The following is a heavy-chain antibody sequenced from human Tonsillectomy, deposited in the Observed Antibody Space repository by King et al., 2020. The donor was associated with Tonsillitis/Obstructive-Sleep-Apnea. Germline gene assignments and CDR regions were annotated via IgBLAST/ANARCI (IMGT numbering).Heavy chain of an antibody. V-gene: IGHV4-34*01. CDR2: INHSGST. D-gene: IGHD2-2*02. J-gene: IGHJ6*03. CDR1: GGSFSIYY. Sequence: QVQLQQWGAGLLKPSETLSLTCAVYGGSFSIYYWNWIRQPPGKGLEWIGEINHSGSTNYNPSLKSRVTISVDTSKNQFSLKLTSVTAAYTAVYYCARGDGVVPVAIREYYMDVWGKGTTVTVSS. CDR3: ARGDGVVPVAIREYYMDV.